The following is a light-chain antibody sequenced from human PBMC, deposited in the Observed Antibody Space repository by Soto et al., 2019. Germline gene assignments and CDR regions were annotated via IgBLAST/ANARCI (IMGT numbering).Light chain of an antibody. V-gene: IGLV1-51*01. CDR3: ATWDRSLSVGV. CDR1: SSNIGYNY. Sequence: QSVLTQPPSVSAAPGQKVTISCSGSSSNIGYNYVFWYQQLPGTAPKLLIYDNDKRPSGIPDRFSGSKSGTSATLGITGLQTGDEADYYCATWDRSLSVGVFGGGTQLTVL. J-gene: IGLJ2*01. CDR2: DND.